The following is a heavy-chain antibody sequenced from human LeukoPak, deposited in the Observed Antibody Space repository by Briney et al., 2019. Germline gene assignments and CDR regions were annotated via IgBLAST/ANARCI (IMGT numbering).Heavy chain of an antibody. J-gene: IGHJ4*02. CDR1: GVSTSAYY. D-gene: IGHD3-9*01. CDR3: ARGNILSGYCFDF. Sequence: PSETLSLTCSVSGVSTSAYYWTWIRQPPGRGLEWIGYVYYSGDTKYNPSLKSRVTISIDTSKNQFSLKLSSVTAADTAVYYCARGNILSGYCFDFWGQGALVTVSS. CDR2: VYYSGDT. V-gene: IGHV4-59*12.